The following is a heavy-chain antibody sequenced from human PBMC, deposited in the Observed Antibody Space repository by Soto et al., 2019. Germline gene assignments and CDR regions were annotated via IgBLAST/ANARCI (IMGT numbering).Heavy chain of an antibody. J-gene: IGHJ4*02. CDR1: GYTFTSYA. D-gene: IGHD2-15*01. CDR3: ARGVAPYYFDY. Sequence: QVQLVQSGAEEKKPGASVKASCKASGYTFTSYAMHWVRQAPGQRLEWMGWINAGNGNTKYSQKFQGRVTITRDTSASPAYMELSSLRSEDTAVYYCARGVAPYYFDYWGQGTLVTVSS. V-gene: IGHV1-3*05. CDR2: INAGNGNT.